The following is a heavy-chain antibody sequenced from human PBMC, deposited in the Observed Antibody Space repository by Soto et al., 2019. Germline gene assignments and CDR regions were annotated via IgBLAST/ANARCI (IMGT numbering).Heavy chain of an antibody. Sequence: GGSLRLSCAASGFTFSIYAMSWVRQAPGKGLEWVSAISGSGGSTYYADSVKGRFTISRDNSKNTLYLQMNSLRAEDTAVYYCASRVKLLFLEGSHPQDAFDIWGQGAMVTVSS. CDR2: ISGSGGST. V-gene: IGHV3-23*01. J-gene: IGHJ3*02. D-gene: IGHD3-3*01. CDR3: ASRVKLLFLEGSHPQDAFDI. CDR1: GFTFSIYA.